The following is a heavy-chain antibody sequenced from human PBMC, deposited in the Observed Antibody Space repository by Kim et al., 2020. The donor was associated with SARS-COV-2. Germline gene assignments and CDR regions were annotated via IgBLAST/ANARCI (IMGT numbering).Heavy chain of an antibody. D-gene: IGHD6-19*01. CDR2: IYHSGST. V-gene: IGHV4-30-2*01. J-gene: IGHJ3*02. CDR1: GGSISSGGYS. CDR3: ARDGGSGWYRGAFDI. Sequence: SETLSLTCAVSGGSISSGGYSWSWIRQPPGKGLEWIGYIYHSGSTYYNPSLKSRVTISVDRSKNQFSLKLSSVTAADTAVYYCARDGGSGWYRGAFDIWGQGTMVTVSS.